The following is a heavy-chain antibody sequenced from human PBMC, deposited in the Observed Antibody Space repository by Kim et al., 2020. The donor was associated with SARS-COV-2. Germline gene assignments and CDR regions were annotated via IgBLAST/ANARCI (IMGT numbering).Heavy chain of an antibody. D-gene: IGHD6-19*01. Sequence: GGSLRLSCAASGFTFSSYAMSWVRQAPGKGLEWVSAISGSGGSTYYADSVKGRFTISRDNSKNTLYLQMNSLRAEDTAVYYCAKDPIQGIAVAGGDAFDIWGQGTMVTVSS. CDR1: GFTFSSYA. CDR2: ISGSGGST. CDR3: AKDPIQGIAVAGGDAFDI. V-gene: IGHV3-23*01. J-gene: IGHJ3*02.